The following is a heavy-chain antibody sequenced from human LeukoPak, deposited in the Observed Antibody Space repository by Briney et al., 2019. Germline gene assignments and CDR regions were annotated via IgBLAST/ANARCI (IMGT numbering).Heavy chain of an antibody. CDR3: ARTSSGWYLDY. Sequence: SETLSLTCTVSGGSISSGGYYWSWIRQHPGKGLEWIGYIYYSGSAYYNPSLKSRVTISVDTSKNQFSLKLSSVTAADPAVYYCARTSSGWYLDYWGQGTLVTVSS. CDR1: GGSISSGGYY. D-gene: IGHD6-19*01. CDR2: IYYSGSA. V-gene: IGHV4-31*03. J-gene: IGHJ4*02.